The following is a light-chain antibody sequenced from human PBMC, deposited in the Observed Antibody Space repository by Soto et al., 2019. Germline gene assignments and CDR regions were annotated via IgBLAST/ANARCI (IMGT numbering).Light chain of an antibody. V-gene: IGLV4-69*01. CDR2: IKSDGSH. J-gene: IGLJ3*02. CDR1: SGHSSNA. Sequence: QLVLTQSPSASASLGASVNLTCTLSSGHSSNAIAWHQQRPQKGPRYLMKIKSDGSHTKGDGIPDRFSGSSSGTERHLIISSLQSEDEADYYCQTWGTGIQGVFGGGTKLAVL. CDR3: QTWGTGIQGV.